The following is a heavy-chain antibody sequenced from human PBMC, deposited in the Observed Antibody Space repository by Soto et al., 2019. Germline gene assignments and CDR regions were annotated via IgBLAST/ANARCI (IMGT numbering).Heavy chain of an antibody. V-gene: IGHV3-48*04. D-gene: IGHD3-22*01. CDR1: GFTFSSYG. Sequence: PGGSLRLSCVASGFTFSSYGMNWVRQGPGKGLEWLSYISSSSSTTYYADSVKGRFTISRDNAKNSLYLQMNSLRAEDTAVYYCARDPEPDSSETQAAFDIWGQGTMVTVSS. CDR2: ISSSSSTT. J-gene: IGHJ3*02. CDR3: ARDPEPDSSETQAAFDI.